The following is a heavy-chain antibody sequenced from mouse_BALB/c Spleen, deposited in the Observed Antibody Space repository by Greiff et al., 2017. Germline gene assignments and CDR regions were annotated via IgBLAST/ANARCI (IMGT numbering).Heavy chain of an antibody. V-gene: IGHV3-6*02. D-gene: IGHD2-2*01. CDR1: GYSITSGYY. Sequence: EVQLQQSGPGLVKPSQSLSLTCSVTGYSITSGYYWNWIRQFPGNKLEWMGYISYDGSNNYNPSLKNRISITRDTSKNQFFLKLNSVTTEDTATYYCARRIEGRGLYFDYWGQGTTLTVSS. CDR3: ARRIEGRGLYFDY. CDR2: ISYDGSN. J-gene: IGHJ2*01.